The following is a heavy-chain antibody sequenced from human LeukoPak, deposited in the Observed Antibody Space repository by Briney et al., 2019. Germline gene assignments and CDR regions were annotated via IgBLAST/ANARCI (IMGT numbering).Heavy chain of an antibody. CDR2: IYHSGST. CDR3: ARRQSGYRDY. Sequence: SETLSLTCAVSGCSISSGYYWGWIRQPPGKGLEWIGNIYHSGSTYYNPSLKSRVTIPVDTSKNQFSLNLTSVTAADTAVYYCARRQSGYRDYWGQGTLVTVSS. J-gene: IGHJ4*02. CDR1: GCSISSGYY. V-gene: IGHV4-38-2*01. D-gene: IGHD3-22*01.